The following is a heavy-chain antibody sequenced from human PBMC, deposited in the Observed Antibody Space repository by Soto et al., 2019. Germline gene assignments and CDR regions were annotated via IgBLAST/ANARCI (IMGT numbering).Heavy chain of an antibody. V-gene: IGHV5-51*01. CDR2: IFPGDSDT. D-gene: IGHD3-22*01. Sequence: GESLKISCNASGYSFASYWIGWVRQTPGIGLEWMGIIFPGDSDTRYSPSFQDQVTISADKSINTAYLQWRSLKASDSAMYFCARRGHYYDSSGYYPKTFDYWGQGTLVTVYS. CDR3: ARRGHYYDSSGYYPKTFDY. J-gene: IGHJ4*02. CDR1: GYSFASYW.